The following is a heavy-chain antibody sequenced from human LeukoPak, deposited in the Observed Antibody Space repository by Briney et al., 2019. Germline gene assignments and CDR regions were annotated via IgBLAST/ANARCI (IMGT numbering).Heavy chain of an antibody. V-gene: IGHV1-18*01. CDR1: GYTFTSYG. J-gene: IGHJ4*02. Sequence: GASVKVSCKASGYTFTSYGISWVRQAPGRGLEWMGWISAYNGNTNYAQKLQGRVTMTTGTSTSTAYMELRSLRSDDTAVYYCARAGGRDYYDSSGFSPRWGQGTLVTVSS. D-gene: IGHD3-22*01. CDR2: ISAYNGNT. CDR3: ARAGGRDYYDSSGFSPR.